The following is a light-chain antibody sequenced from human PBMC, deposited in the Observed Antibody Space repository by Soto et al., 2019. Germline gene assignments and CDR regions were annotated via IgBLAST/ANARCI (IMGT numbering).Light chain of an antibody. CDR3: QQSYSRPRT. CDR2: TAS. Sequence: DIQMTQSPSSLSASVGDRVTITCRASQSISSYLNWYQQKPGKAPNLLIYTASSLESGVPSRFSGSGSGTDFTLTISSLRPEDFATYFCQQSYSRPRTFGQGTKVDIK. CDR1: QSISSY. V-gene: IGKV1-39*01. J-gene: IGKJ1*01.